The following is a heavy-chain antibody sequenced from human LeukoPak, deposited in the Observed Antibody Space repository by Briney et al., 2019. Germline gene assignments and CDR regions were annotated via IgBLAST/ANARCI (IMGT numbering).Heavy chain of an antibody. D-gene: IGHD5-18*01. J-gene: IGHJ4*02. Sequence: GGSLGLSCAASGFTFSTYVMNWVRQAPGKGLEWVSFISGSSNYIYYADSMKGRFTISRDNAKNSLYLQMNSLRAEDTAVYYCAREKDTSLAPYFDYWGQGTLVTVSS. CDR1: GFTFSTYV. CDR2: ISGSSNYI. CDR3: AREKDTSLAPYFDY. V-gene: IGHV3-21*01.